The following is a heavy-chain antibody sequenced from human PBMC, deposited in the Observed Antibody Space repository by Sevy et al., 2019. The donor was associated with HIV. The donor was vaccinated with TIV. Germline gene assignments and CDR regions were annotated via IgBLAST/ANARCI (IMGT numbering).Heavy chain of an antibody. D-gene: IGHD2-2*01. CDR2: IIPIFGTA. V-gene: IGHV1-69*13. CDR3: ARDVIVVVPAAAGYYYYYGMDV. CDR1: GGTFSSYA. Sequence: ASVKVSCKASGGTFSSYAISWVRQAPGQGLEWMGGIIPIFGTANYAQKFQGRVTITADESTSTAYMELSSLRSEDTAVYYCARDVIVVVPAAAGYYYYYGMDVWGQGTTVTVSS. J-gene: IGHJ6*02.